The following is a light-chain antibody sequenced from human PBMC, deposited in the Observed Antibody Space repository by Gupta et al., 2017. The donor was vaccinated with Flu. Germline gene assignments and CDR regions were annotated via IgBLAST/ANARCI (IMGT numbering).Light chain of an antibody. Sequence: GQTARIPCGGNNIESKTVHWYQQKPGQAPVVVVCDGSDRPSGIPERFSGSNSGNTATLTISRVEAGDEADYYCQVWDSSSNRWVFGGGTKLTVL. CDR3: QVWDSSSNRWV. CDR2: DGS. V-gene: IGLV3-21*02. CDR1: NIESKT. J-gene: IGLJ3*02.